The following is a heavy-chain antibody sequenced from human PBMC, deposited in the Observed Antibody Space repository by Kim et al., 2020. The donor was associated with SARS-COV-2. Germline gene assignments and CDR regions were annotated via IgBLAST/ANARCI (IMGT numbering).Heavy chain of an antibody. Sequence: GGTTSYAKKFQGRATMTRDTSTSTVYMELRSLRSEDTAVYYCARDDGFDYWGQGTLVTVSS. CDR3: ARDDGFDY. CDR2: GGTT. J-gene: IGHJ4*02. V-gene: IGHV1-46*01.